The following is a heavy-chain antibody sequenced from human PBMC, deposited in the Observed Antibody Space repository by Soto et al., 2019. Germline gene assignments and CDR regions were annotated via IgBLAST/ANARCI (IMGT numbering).Heavy chain of an antibody. J-gene: IGHJ5*02. V-gene: IGHV1-46*01. CDR3: ARGFPSSSRLGWCDP. CDR2: INPRDGDT. D-gene: IGHD2-2*01. CDR1: GYTFISYY. Sequence: ASVKVSCNASGYTFISYYIHWVRQAPGLGLEWMGMINPRDGDTTSAQKFQGRVTMTSDTATSTVFMEMSSLRFEDTAVYYCARGFPSSSRLGWCDPWGQGTLVTVS.